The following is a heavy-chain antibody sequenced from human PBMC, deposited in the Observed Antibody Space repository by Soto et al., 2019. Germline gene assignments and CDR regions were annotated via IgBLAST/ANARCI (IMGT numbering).Heavy chain of an antibody. D-gene: IGHD2-15*01. Sequence: QVQLVESGGGVVQPGRSLRLSCAASGFTFSSYGMHWVRQAPGKGLEWVAVISYDGSNKYYADSVKGRFTISRDNSKNTLYLQMNSLRAEDTAVYYCAKVGQIYYWGQGTLVTVSS. CDR3: AKVGQIYY. J-gene: IGHJ4*02. CDR1: GFTFSSYG. CDR2: ISYDGSNK. V-gene: IGHV3-30*18.